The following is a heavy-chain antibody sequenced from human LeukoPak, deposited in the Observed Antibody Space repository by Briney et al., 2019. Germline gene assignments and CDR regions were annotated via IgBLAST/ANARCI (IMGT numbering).Heavy chain of an antibody. CDR3: ARGIKGSGWYGGVFDY. V-gene: IGHV4-59*01. D-gene: IGHD6-19*01. J-gene: IGHJ4*02. Sequence: SETLSLTCTVSGGSISSYYWSWIRQPPGKGLEWIGYIYYSGSTNYNPSLKSRVTISVDTSKNQFSLKLSSVTAADTAVYYCARGIKGSGWYGGVFDYWGQGTLVTVSS. CDR2: IYYSGST. CDR1: GGSISSYY.